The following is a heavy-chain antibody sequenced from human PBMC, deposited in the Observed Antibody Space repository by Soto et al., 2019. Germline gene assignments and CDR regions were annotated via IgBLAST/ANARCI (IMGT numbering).Heavy chain of an antibody. CDR1: GGSFSGYY. CDR3: ARGRLIVVVVAATQGWFDP. Sequence: QVQLQQWGAGLLKPSETLSLTCAVYGGSFSGYYWSWIRQPPGKGLEWIGEINHSGSTNYNPSLRLRVTVSVGPSKNQFSLKLSSVPAADTAVYYCARGRLIVVVVAATQGWFDPWGQGTLVTVSS. CDR2: INHSGST. J-gene: IGHJ5*02. D-gene: IGHD2-15*01. V-gene: IGHV4-34*01.